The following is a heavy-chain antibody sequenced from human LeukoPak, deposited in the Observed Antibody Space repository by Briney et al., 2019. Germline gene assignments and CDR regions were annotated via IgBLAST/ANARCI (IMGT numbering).Heavy chain of an antibody. Sequence: ASVKVSCKASGYTFTGYYMHWVRQAPGQGLEWMGWINPNSGGTNYAQKFQGWVTMTRDTSISTAYMELSRLRSDDTAAYYYARDLDIMITFGGVIVTSALGYWGQGTLVTVSS. CDR3: ARDLDIMITFGGVIVTSALGY. CDR2: INPNSGGT. CDR1: GYTFTGYY. V-gene: IGHV1-2*04. D-gene: IGHD3-16*02. J-gene: IGHJ4*02.